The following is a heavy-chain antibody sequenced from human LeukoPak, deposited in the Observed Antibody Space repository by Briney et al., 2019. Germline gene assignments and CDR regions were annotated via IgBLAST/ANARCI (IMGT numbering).Heavy chain of an antibody. J-gene: IGHJ4*02. CDR1: DSGFTFSSYA. CDR3: AIDPYSNGWMGGDYFDY. D-gene: IGHD6-19*01. Sequence: HPGGSLRLSCAASDSGFTFSSYAMSWVRQAPGKGLEWVSGISGSGAGTYYADSVKGRFAISRDNSKDTLYLQMNSLRAEDTAVYYCAIDPYSNGWMGGDYFDYWGQGTLVTVSS. CDR2: ISGSGAGT. V-gene: IGHV3-23*01.